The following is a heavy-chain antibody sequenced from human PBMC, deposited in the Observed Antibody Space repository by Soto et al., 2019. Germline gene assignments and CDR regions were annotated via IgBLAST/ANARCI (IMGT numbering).Heavy chain of an antibody. D-gene: IGHD5-12*01. Sequence: SETLSLTCTVSGGSISSYYWSWIRQPPGKGLEWIGYIYYSGSTNYNPSLRSRVTISVDTSKNQFSLKLSSVTAADTAVYYCARHLGVATIGWFDPWGQGTLVTVSS. CDR2: IYYSGST. CDR1: GGSISSYY. J-gene: IGHJ5*02. CDR3: ARHLGVATIGWFDP. V-gene: IGHV4-59*08.